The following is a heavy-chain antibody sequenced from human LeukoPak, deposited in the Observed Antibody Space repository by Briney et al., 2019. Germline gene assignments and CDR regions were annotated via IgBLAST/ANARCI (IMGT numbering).Heavy chain of an antibody. CDR3: ARVTMVRGVRIGSFDY. D-gene: IGHD3-10*01. CDR1: GYSIRSGFY. J-gene: IGHJ4*02. CDR2: IYHSGIT. V-gene: IGHV4-38-2*02. Sequence: PSETLSLTCTVSGYSIRSGFYWGWIRQPPGKGLEWIGNIYHSGITYYTPSLKSRVTISVDTSKNQFYLKLSSVTAADTAVYYCARVTMVRGVRIGSFDYWGQGTLVTVSS.